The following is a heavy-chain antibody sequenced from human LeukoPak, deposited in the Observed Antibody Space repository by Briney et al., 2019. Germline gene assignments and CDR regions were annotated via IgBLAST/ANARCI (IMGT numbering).Heavy chain of an antibody. CDR2: IYYSGST. V-gene: IGHV4-39*01. CDR3: ARFPDYYYDSSGAGDY. CDR1: GGSISSSSYY. Sequence: SETLSLTCTVSGGSISSSSYYWGWIRQPPGKGLEWIGRIYYSGSTYYNPSLKSRVTISVDTSKNQFSLKLSSVTAADTAVYYCARFPDYYYDSSGAGDYWGQGTLVTVSS. J-gene: IGHJ4*02. D-gene: IGHD3-22*01.